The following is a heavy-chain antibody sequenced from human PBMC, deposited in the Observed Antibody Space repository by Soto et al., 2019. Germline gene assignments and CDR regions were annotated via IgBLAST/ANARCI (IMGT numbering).Heavy chain of an antibody. Sequence: GASVKVSCKASGYTFTSYGISWVRQAPGQGLEWMGWISAYNGNTNYAQKLQGRVTMTIDTSTSTAYMELRSLRSDDTAVYYCARDGFKHLVPAPNDYWGQGTLVTVSS. CDR1: GYTFTSYG. CDR2: ISAYNGNT. CDR3: ARDGFKHLVPAPNDY. J-gene: IGHJ4*02. V-gene: IGHV1-18*01. D-gene: IGHD6-13*01.